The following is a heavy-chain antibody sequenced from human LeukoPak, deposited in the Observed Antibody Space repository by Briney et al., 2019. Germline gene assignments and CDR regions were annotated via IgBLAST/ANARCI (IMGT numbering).Heavy chain of an antibody. Sequence: GGSLRLSCAASGFSVSSNYMNWVRQTPGKGLDWVPVIYSGGRTYYTDSVKGRFTISRDNSKNTLYLQMNSLRAEDTAVYYCARGQRRLQDYWGQGTLVTVSS. CDR2: IYSGGRT. V-gene: IGHV3-53*01. CDR3: ARGQRRLQDY. CDR1: GFSVSSNY. J-gene: IGHJ4*02.